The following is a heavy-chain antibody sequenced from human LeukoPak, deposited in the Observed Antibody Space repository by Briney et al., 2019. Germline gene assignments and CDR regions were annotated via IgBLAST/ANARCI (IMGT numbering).Heavy chain of an antibody. J-gene: IGHJ6*03. Sequence: SETLSLTCTVSGGSISSSSYYWGWIRQPPGKGLEWIGSIYYSGSTYYNPSLKSRVTISVDTSKNQFSLKLSSVTAADTAVYYCAGLGYCSSTSCYLYYYYYMDVWGEGTTVTVSS. V-gene: IGHV4-39*01. CDR1: GGSISSSSYY. CDR3: AGLGYCSSTSCYLYYYYYMDV. CDR2: IYYSGST. D-gene: IGHD2-2*01.